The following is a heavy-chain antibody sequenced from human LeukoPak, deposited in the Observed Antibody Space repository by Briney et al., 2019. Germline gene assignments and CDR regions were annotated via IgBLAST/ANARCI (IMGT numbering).Heavy chain of an antibody. Sequence: SETLSLTCTVSGGSISNTTYYWGWIRQPPGRDLEWIGSIYSSGNTYYNPSLESRVTISVDTSKNQLSLKLTSATAADTSVYYCARHSGLRSSFVPWGQGTLVTVSS. CDR3: ARHSGLRSSFVP. V-gene: IGHV4-39*01. J-gene: IGHJ5*02. CDR1: GGSISNTTYY. D-gene: IGHD3-3*01. CDR2: IYSSGNT.